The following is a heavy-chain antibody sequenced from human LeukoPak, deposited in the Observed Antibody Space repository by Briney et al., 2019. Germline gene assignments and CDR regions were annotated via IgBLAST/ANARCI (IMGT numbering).Heavy chain of an antibody. CDR3: AKDEGYSSTMVGDPFNY. CDR1: GFTFSSYA. Sequence: GGSLRLSCAASGFTFSSYAMSWVRQAPGKGLEWVSGISGSGGSTYYADSVKGQFTISRDNSKNTLYLQMNSLRAEDTAVYYCAKDEGYSSTMVGDPFNYWGQGTLLTVSS. J-gene: IGHJ4*02. CDR2: ISGSGGST. D-gene: IGHD6-13*01. V-gene: IGHV3-23*01.